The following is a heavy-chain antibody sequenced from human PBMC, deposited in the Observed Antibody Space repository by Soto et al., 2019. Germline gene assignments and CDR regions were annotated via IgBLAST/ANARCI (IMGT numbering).Heavy chain of an antibody. D-gene: IGHD3-3*01. CDR3: AKVDSYDFWSGYYLYYYGMDV. CDR2: ISGSGGST. Sequence: PGGSLRLSCAASGFTFSSYAMSWVRQAPGKGLEWVSAISGSGGSTYYADSVKGRFTISRDNSKNTLYLQMNSLRAEDTAVYYCAKVDSYDFWSGYYLYYYGMDVWGQGTTVTVSS. V-gene: IGHV3-23*01. CDR1: GFTFSSYA. J-gene: IGHJ6*02.